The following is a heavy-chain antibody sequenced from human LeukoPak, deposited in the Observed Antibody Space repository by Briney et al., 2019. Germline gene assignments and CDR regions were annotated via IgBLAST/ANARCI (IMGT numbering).Heavy chain of an antibody. CDR3: ARVVTGTFDAFDI. D-gene: IGHD1-7*01. CDR2: INPNSGGT. V-gene: IGHV1-2*02. Sequence: ASVKVSCKASGYTFTSYGISWVRQAPGQGLEWMGWINPNSGGTNYAQKFQGRVTMTRDTSISTAYMELSRLRSDDTAVYYCARVVTGTFDAFDIWGQGTMVTVSS. CDR1: GYTFTSYG. J-gene: IGHJ3*02.